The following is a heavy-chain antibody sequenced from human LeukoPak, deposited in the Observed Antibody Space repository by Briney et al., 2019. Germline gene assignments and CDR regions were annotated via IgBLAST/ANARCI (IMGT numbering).Heavy chain of an antibody. J-gene: IGHJ3*01. CDR2: INQDGSEK. CDR3: VRDARLVNIDVFDV. V-gene: IGHV3-7*01. Sequence: GGSLRLSCVASEFTFSGYWMSWVRQAPGKGLEWAANINQDGSEKYYVDSVKGRFTISRDNAKNSLSLQMNSLRAEDTAVYYCVRDARLVNIDVFDVWGRGTKVTVSS. CDR1: EFTFSGYW. D-gene: IGHD2-21*01.